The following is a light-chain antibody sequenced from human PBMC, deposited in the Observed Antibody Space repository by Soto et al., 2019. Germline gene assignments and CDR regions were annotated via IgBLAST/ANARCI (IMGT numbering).Light chain of an antibody. V-gene: IGLV1-51*01. CDR3: GTWESSMSAGV. J-gene: IGLJ2*01. Sequence: QSVLTQPPSVSAAPGQKVTISCSGSSSNIGNNYVSWYQQLPGTAPKLLIYDNNKRPSGIPDRFSGSKSGTSATLGITGLRAGDGADYYSGTWESSMSAGVFGGGTKLTVL. CDR2: DNN. CDR1: SSNIGNNY.